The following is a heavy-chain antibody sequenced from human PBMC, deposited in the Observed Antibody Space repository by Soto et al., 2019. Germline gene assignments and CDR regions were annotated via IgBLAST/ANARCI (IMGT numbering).Heavy chain of an antibody. V-gene: IGHV1-18*01. CDR3: ARLGWYYYDSSSYCDY. J-gene: IGHJ4*02. D-gene: IGHD3-22*01. CDR2: TSGYNGNT. CDR1: GYTFTNYG. Sequence: QVQLVQSGAEVKKPGASVKVSCKTSGYTFTNYGVGWVRQAPGQGLEWMGWTSGYNGNTKYAQQFQGRVTMTTETSTSTAYMELRSLRSDDTAVYYCARLGWYYYDSSSYCDYWGQGTLVTVSS.